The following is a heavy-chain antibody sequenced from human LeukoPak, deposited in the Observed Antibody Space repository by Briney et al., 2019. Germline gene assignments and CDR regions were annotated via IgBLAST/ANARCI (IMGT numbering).Heavy chain of an antibody. D-gene: IGHD6-19*01. CDR3: ARTLSLHSSGWYLFNTNPNDAFDI. CDR1: GYTFTSYD. CDR2: MNPNSGNT. Sequence: GASVKVSCKASGYTFTSYDINWVRQATGQGLEWMGWMNPNSGNTGYAQKFQGRVTITRNTSISTAYMELSSLRSEDTAVYYCARTLSLHSSGWYLFNTNPNDAFDIWGQGTMVTVSS. J-gene: IGHJ3*02. V-gene: IGHV1-8*03.